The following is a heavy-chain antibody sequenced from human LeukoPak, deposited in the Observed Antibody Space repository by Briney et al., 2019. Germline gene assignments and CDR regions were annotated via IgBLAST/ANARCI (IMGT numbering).Heavy chain of an antibody. CDR1: GGTFSSYA. D-gene: IGHD3-22*01. CDR2: IIPILGIA. CDR3: ARDDYDSSGYVAEYFQH. V-gene: IGHV1-69*04. Sequence: SVKVSCKASGGTFSSYAISWVRQAPGQGLEWMGRIIPILGIANYAQKFQGRVTITADKSTSTAYMELSSLRSEDTAVYYCARDDYDSSGYVAEYFQHWGQGTLVTVSS. J-gene: IGHJ1*01.